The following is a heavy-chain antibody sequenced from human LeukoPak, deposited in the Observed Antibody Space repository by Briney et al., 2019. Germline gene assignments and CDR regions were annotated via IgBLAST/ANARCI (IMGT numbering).Heavy chain of an antibody. D-gene: IGHD3-3*01. CDR1: GGSINTYY. J-gene: IGHJ6*03. V-gene: IGHV4-4*09. CDR3: ARRMTIFGNYYYMDV. Sequence: SETLSLTCAVSGGSINTYYWSWIRQPPGKGLEWVGYIYSTGNTNYNPSLKSRVTISVDTSKNQFSLKLSSVTAADTAVYYCARRMTIFGNYYYMDVWGKGTTVTVSS. CDR2: IYSTGNT.